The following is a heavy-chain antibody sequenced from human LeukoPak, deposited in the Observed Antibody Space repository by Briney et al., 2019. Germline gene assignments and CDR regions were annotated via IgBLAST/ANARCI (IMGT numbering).Heavy chain of an antibody. V-gene: IGHV3-23*01. D-gene: IGHD5-24*01. J-gene: IGHJ4*02. Sequence: PAGGSLRLSCAASGFTFSSYAMSWVRQAPGKGLEWVSAISGSGGSTYYADSVKGRFTISKDNSKNTLYLQMNSLRAEDTAVYYCAKVSIGDGYPIDYWGQGTLVTVSS. CDR3: AKVSIGDGYPIDY. CDR1: GFTFSSYA. CDR2: ISGSGGST.